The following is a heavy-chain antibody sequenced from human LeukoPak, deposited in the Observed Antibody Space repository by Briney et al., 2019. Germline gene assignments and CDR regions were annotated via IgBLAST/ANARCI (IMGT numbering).Heavy chain of an antibody. CDR1: GGSFSSEA. CDR2: IIPIFGTA. Sequence: SVKVSCKAFGGSFSSEAISWVRQAPGQGLEWMGGIIPIFGTANYAQKFQGRVMITTDESTSTAYMEVSSLRSEDTAVYYCGRKAGDCGGNSCYSIDYWGQGTLVTVSS. J-gene: IGHJ4*02. CDR3: GRKAGDCGGNSCYSIDY. D-gene: IGHD2-15*01. V-gene: IGHV1-69*05.